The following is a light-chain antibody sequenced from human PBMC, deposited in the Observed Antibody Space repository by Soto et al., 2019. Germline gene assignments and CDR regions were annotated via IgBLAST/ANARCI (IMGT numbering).Light chain of an antibody. CDR3: QQYGTSPLT. CDR1: QSVSSSY. CDR2: GVT. V-gene: IGKV3-20*01. J-gene: IGKJ4*01. Sequence: EIVLTQSPGTLSLSPGERVTLSCRASQSVSSSYLARYQQKPGQAPSLLIYGVTTRATGIPDRFSGSGSGTDFTLTISRLEPEDCAVYYCQQYGTSPLTFGGRTKLEIK.